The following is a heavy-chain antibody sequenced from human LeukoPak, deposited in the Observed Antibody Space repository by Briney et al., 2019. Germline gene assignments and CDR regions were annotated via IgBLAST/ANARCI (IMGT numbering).Heavy chain of an antibody. CDR2: INANGGTS. V-gene: IGHV3-23*01. CDR1: GFTFSNYA. Sequence: GGSLRLSCAASGFTFSNYAMTWVRQAPGKGLECVSGINANGGTSYYADSVRGRFTVSRDNSKNTLSLQMNSLRAEDSAIYYCAKTNGYLDYWGQGTLVAVSS. CDR3: AKTNGYLDY. J-gene: IGHJ4*02.